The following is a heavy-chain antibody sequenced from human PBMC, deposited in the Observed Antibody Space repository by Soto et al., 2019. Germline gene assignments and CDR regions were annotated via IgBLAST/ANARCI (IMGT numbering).Heavy chain of an antibody. CDR2: IYYSGST. Sequence: SETLSLTCTVSGGSISSSSYYWGWIRQPPGKGLEWIGSIYYSGSTYYNPSLKSRVTISVDTSKNQFSLKLSSVTAADTAVYYCARLAYYVSGSYYMVGFLFDPWGQGTLVTVSS. CDR3: ARLAYYVSGSYYMVGFLFDP. J-gene: IGHJ5*02. CDR1: GGSISSSSYY. D-gene: IGHD3-10*01. V-gene: IGHV4-39*01.